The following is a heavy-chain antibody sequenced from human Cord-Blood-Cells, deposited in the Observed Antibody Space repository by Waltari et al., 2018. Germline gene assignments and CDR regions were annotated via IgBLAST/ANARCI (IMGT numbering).Heavy chain of an antibody. CDR1: GFTVSSNY. CDR2: IYGGGST. J-gene: IGHJ3*02. D-gene: IGHD2-2*02. Sequence: EVQLVESGGGLIQPGGSLRLSCAASGFTVSSNYMSWVRQAPGKGLEWVSVIYGGGSTYYADSVKCRFTISRDNSKSTLYLQMNSLRAEDTAVYYCARTVVVPAAIQAFDIWGQGTMVTVSS. CDR3: ARTVVVPAAIQAFDI. V-gene: IGHV3-53*01.